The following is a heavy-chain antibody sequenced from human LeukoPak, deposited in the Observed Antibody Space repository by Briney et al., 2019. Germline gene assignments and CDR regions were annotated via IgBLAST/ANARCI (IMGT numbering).Heavy chain of an antibody. CDR3: ARIKANSRSLDY. CDR1: GFTFSSYS. Sequence: GGSLRLSCAASGFTFSSYSMNWVRQAPGKGLEWVSSISSSSSYIYYADSVKGRFTISRDNAKNSLYLQMNSLRAEDTAVYYCARIKANSRSLDYWGQGTLVTVSS. CDR2: ISSSSSYI. V-gene: IGHV3-21*01. D-gene: IGHD4-23*01. J-gene: IGHJ4*02.